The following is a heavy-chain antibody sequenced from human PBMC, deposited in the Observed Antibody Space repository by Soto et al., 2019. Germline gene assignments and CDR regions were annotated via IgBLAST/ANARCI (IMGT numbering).Heavy chain of an antibody. CDR2: IYPGDSDT. J-gene: IGHJ4*02. V-gene: IGHV5-51*01. CDR3: AGSVDTVRANPRLYNY. Sequence: GESLKISCKGSGYSFTSYWIGWVRQMPGKGLEWMGIIYPGDSDTRYSPSFQGQVTISADKSISTAYLQWSSLKASDTAMYYCAGSVDTVRANPRLYNYWGQGTLVPVSS. D-gene: IGHD5-18*01. CDR1: GYSFTSYW.